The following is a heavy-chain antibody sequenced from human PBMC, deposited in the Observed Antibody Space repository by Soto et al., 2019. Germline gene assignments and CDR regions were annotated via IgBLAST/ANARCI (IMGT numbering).Heavy chain of an antibody. J-gene: IGHJ3*02. Sequence: SETLSLTCTVSGGSISSYYWSWIRQPPGKGLEWIGYIYYSGSTNYNPSLKGRVTISVDTSKNQFSLKLSSVTAADTAVYYCARWDYDILTGPGAFDIWGQGTMVTVSS. D-gene: IGHD3-9*01. V-gene: IGHV4-59*01. CDR2: IYYSGST. CDR1: GGSISSYY. CDR3: ARWDYDILTGPGAFDI.